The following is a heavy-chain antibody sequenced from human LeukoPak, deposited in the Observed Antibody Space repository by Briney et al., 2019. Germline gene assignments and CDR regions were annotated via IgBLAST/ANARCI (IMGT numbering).Heavy chain of an antibody. CDR2: IDDSGRI. V-gene: IGHV4-39*01. Sequence: SETLSLTCTVSGDSFTNTDFFWGGIREPPGKGLEWIANIDDSGRIYSNPSLRSRVTMSRDTSKNQFSLKVTSITAADTAVYYCARHTQYGDYNPLNMWGQGTLVTVSA. J-gene: IGHJ3*02. CDR1: GDSFTNTDFF. D-gene: IGHD4-17*01. CDR3: ARHTQYGDYNPLNM.